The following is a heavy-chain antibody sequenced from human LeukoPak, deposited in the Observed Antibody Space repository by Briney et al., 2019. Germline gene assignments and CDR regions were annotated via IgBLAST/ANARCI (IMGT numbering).Heavy chain of an antibody. J-gene: IGHJ4*02. CDR1: GFIFTTYS. D-gene: IGHD3-22*01. CDR2: ISSGGSYT. V-gene: IGHV3-21*01. Sequence: PGGSLRLSCAASGFIFTTYSMNWVRQAPGKGLEWVSSISSGGSYTHYADSAKGLFTISRDNAKNSLYLEMNTLRVEDTAVYYXXXXXGDTSGXYXVNXDYWGQXTLVXVSS. CDR3: XXXXGDTSGXYXVNXDY.